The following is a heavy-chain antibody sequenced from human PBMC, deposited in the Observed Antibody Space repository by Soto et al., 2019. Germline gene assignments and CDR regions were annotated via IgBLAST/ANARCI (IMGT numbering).Heavy chain of an antibody. CDR1: GYTFTGYY. J-gene: IGHJ4*02. CDR3: ARDFGSLGATIDY. V-gene: IGHV1-2*02. D-gene: IGHD1-26*01. CDR2: INPNSGGT. Sequence: ASVKVSCKASGYTFTGYYMHWVRQAPGQGLEWMGWINPNSGGTNYAQKFQGRVTMTRDTSISTAYMELSRLRSDDTAVYYCARDFGSLGATIDYWGQGTLVTVSS.